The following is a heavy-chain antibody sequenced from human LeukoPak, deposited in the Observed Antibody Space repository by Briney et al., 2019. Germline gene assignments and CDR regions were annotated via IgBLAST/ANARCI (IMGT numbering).Heavy chain of an antibody. J-gene: IGHJ4*02. V-gene: IGHV1-69*13. D-gene: IGHD3-3*01. CDR1: GGTFSSYA. CDR2: IIPIFGTA. CDR3: AKTSYDFWSGYYWTFDY. Sequence: GASVKVSCKASGGTFSSYAISWVRQAPGQGLEWMGGIIPIFGTANYAQKFQGRVTITADESTSTAYMELSSLRSEDTAVYYCAKTSYDFWSGYYWTFDYWGQGTLVTVSS.